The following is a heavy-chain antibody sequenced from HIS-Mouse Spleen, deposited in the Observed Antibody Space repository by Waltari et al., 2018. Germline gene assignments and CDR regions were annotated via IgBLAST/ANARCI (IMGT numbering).Heavy chain of an antibody. Sequence: QPQLQESGPGLVKPSETLSLTCTVSGGSISSSSYYWGWIRQPPGKGLEWIGSIYYSGSTYDTPSLKSRVTISVDTSKNQFSLKLSSVTAADTAVYYCAREIPYSSSWYDWYFDLWGRGTLVTVSS. J-gene: IGHJ2*01. V-gene: IGHV4-39*07. CDR1: GGSISSSSYY. D-gene: IGHD6-13*01. CDR3: AREIPYSSSWYDWYFDL. CDR2: IYYSGST.